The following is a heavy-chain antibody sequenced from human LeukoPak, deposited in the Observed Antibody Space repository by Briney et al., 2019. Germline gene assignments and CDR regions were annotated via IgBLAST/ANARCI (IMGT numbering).Heavy chain of an antibody. J-gene: IGHJ4*02. CDR3: ARERNFYYFDY. CDR2: ITGDCNYI. D-gene: IGHD3-3*01. V-gene: IGHV3-21*01. CDR1: GFTFNDYT. Sequence: PVGSLRLSCAASGFTFNDYTMTWVRQAPGKGLEWVSSITGDCNYIFYADSVKGRFTISRDNAQNSLFLELNSLRGEDTAVYYCARERNFYYFDYWGQGALVTVSS.